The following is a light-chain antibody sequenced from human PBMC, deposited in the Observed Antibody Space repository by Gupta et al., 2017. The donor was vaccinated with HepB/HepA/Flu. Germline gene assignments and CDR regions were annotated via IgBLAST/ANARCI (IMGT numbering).Light chain of an antibody. CDR1: QGISSY. Sequence: DIQLTQSPSFLSASVGDRVTITCRASQGISSYLAWYQQKPGKAPKLLIYAASTLQSGVPSRFSGSGSGTEFTLTISSLQPEDFATYYCQHLNSSPFPFGHGTKVDIK. CDR2: AAS. CDR3: QHLNSSPFP. V-gene: IGKV1-9*01. J-gene: IGKJ3*01.